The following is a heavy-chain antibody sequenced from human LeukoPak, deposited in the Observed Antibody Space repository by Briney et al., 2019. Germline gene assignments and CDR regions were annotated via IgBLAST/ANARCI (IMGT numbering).Heavy chain of an antibody. CDR2: IYHSGST. CDR1: GGSISSGGYY. V-gene: IGHV4-30-2*01. D-gene: IGHD2-2*01. Sequence: SQTLSLTCTVSGGSISSGGYYWSWIRQPPGKGLEWIGYIYHSGSTYYNPSLKSRVTISVDRSKNQFSLKLSSVTAADTAVYYCATSTPIVVVPAAIGGDAFDIWGQGTMVTVSS. CDR3: ATSTPIVVVPAAIGGDAFDI. J-gene: IGHJ3*02.